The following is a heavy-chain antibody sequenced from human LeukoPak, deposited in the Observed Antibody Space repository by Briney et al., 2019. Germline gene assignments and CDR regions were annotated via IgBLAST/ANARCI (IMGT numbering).Heavy chain of an antibody. CDR1: GGSISSYY. V-gene: IGHV4-59*08. Sequence: SETLSLTCTVSGGSISSYYWSWTRQPPGKGLEWIGYIYYSGSTNYNPSLKSRVTISVDASKNQFSLKLSSVTAADTAVYYCARHLYSSGGPLDYWGQGTLVTVSS. J-gene: IGHJ4*02. CDR2: IYYSGST. D-gene: IGHD6-19*01. CDR3: ARHLYSSGGPLDY.